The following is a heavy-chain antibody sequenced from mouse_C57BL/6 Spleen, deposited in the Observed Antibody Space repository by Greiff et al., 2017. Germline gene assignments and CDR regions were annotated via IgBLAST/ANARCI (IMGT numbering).Heavy chain of an antibody. D-gene: IGHD1-1*01. CDR3: ARGTVVPYWYLDV. J-gene: IGHJ1*03. Sequence: QVQLQQPGAELVRPGSSVKLSCKASGYTFTSYWMHWVKQRPIQGLEWIGNIDPSDSETHYNQKFKDKATLTVDKSSSTAYMQLSSLTSEDSAVYYCARGTVVPYWYLDVWGTGTTVTVSS. V-gene: IGHV1-52*01. CDR2: IDPSDSET. CDR1: GYTFTSYW.